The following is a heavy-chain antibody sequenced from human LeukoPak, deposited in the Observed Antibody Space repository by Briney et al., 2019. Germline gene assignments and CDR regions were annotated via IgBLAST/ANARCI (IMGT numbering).Heavy chain of an antibody. CDR1: GGSISSSSYY. D-gene: IGHD6-13*01. J-gene: IGHJ4*02. CDR3: AAGYSSIIDY. V-gene: IGHV4-61*02. Sequence: PSETLSLTCTVSGGSISSSSYYWSWIRQPAGKGLEWIGRIYTSGSTNYNPSLKSRVTMSVDTSKNQFSLKLSSVTAADTAVYYCAAGYSSIIDYWGQGTLVTVSS. CDR2: IYTSGST.